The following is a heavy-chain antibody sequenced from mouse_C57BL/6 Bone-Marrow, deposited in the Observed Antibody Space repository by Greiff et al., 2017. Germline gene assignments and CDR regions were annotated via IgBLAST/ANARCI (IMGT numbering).Heavy chain of an antibody. D-gene: IGHD2-5*01. CDR2: IDPENGDT. V-gene: IGHV14-4*01. CDR1: GFNIKDDY. J-gene: IGHJ4*01. CDR3: TTCPVCYSNYRYYAMDY. Sequence: VQLKQSGAELVRPGASVKLSCTASGFNIKDDYMHWVKQRPEQGLEWIGWIDPENGDTEYASKFQGKATRTADTSSNTAYRQLSSLTSEDTAVYYCTTCPVCYSNYRYYAMDYWGQGTSVTVSS.